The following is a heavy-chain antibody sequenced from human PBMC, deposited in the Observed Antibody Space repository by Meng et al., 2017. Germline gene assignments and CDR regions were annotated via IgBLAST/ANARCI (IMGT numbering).Heavy chain of an antibody. J-gene: IGHJ4*02. Sequence: SETLSLTCAVSGGSISSSNWWSWVRQPPGKGLEWIGEIYHSGSTNYNPSLKSRVTISVDKSKNQFSLKLSSVTAAGTAVYYCARERHIAVAGRFLDYWGQGTLVTVSS. CDR3: ARERHIAVAGRFLDY. CDR2: IYHSGST. CDR1: GGSISSSNW. D-gene: IGHD6-19*01. V-gene: IGHV4-4*02.